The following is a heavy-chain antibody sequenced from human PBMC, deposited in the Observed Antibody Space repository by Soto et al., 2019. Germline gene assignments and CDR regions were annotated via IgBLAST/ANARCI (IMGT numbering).Heavy chain of an antibody. CDR2: INAGNGNT. D-gene: IGHD2-21*02. CDR3: ARSIVVVTAADY. J-gene: IGHJ4*02. CDR1: GYAFTSYT. Sequence: QVQLVQSGAEVKKPGASVKVSCKASGYAFTSYTMHWVRHAPGQRLEWMGWINAGNGNTKYSQKFQGRVTITRDTSASTAYMELSSLRSEDTAVYYCARSIVVVTAADYWGQGTLVTVSS. V-gene: IGHV1-3*01.